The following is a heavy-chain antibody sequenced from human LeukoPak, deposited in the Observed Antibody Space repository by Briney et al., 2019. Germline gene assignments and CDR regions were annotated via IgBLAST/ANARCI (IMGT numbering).Heavy chain of an antibody. CDR3: AREDSSSSHYYMDV. J-gene: IGHJ6*03. V-gene: IGHV3-48*01. D-gene: IGHD6-6*01. CDR2: ISSPSTTI. Sequence: GSLRLSCAASEFTIRSFSMNWVRQAPGKGLEWVSFISSPSTTIYYTDSVKGRFTISRDNAKNSLYLQMNSLRAEDTAVYYCAREDSSSSHYYMDVWGKGTTVTVSS. CDR1: EFTIRSFS.